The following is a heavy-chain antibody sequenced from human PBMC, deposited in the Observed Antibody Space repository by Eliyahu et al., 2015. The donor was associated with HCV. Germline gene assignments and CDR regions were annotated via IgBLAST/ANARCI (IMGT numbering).Heavy chain of an antibody. CDR1: GGSFSGYY. CDR2: INHXGXT. V-gene: IGHV4-34*01. J-gene: IGHJ4*02. CDR3: ARHDDYNDYGFDY. Sequence: QVQLQQWGAGLLKPSETLSLXCXVYGGSFSGYYWSWIRQXPGKGLEWIGEINHXGXTXYNPSLKSRVTISVDTSKNQFSLKLSSVTAADTAVYYCARHDDYNDYGFDYWGQGTLVTVSS. D-gene: IGHD4-11*01.